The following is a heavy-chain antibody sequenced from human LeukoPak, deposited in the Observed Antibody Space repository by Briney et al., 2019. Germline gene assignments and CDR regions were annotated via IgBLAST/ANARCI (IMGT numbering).Heavy chain of an antibody. Sequence: SETLSLTCSVSGGSMNNYYWNWIRQSAAKGLDYIGRIYSRGDTYYNPSLESRVTISVDTSKNQFSLKLTSVTAADTAVYYCARGMHYYGSGSYGRFDSWGQGVLVTVSS. CDR2: IYSRGDT. CDR1: GGSMNNYY. V-gene: IGHV4-4*07. D-gene: IGHD3-10*01. J-gene: IGHJ5*01. CDR3: ARGMHYYGSGSYGRFDS.